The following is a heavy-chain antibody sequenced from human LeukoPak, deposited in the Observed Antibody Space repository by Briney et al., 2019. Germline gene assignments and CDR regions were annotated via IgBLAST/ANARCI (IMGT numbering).Heavy chain of an antibody. CDR1: GGSISSYY. Sequence: SETLSLTCTVSGGSISSYYWSWIRQPPGKGLEWIGCIYYSGSTNYNPSLKSRVTMSVDTSKNQFSLKLNSVTAADTAVYYCATYSSSRYGFDYWGQGTLVTVSS. J-gene: IGHJ4*02. V-gene: IGHV4-59*08. D-gene: IGHD6-13*01. CDR2: IYYSGST. CDR3: ATYSSSRYGFDY.